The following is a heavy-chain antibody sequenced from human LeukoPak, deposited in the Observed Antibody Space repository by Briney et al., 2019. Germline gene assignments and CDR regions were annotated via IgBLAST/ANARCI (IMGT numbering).Heavy chain of an antibody. D-gene: IGHD3-10*01. J-gene: IGHJ6*02. V-gene: IGHV3-74*01. CDR1: GFTFSSYW. CDR3: ARESWFGELVYYYYYYGMDV. Sequence: SGGSLRLSCAASGFTFSSYWMHWVRQAPGKGLVWVSRIKSDGSSTNYADSVKGRFTISRDNAKNSLYLQMNSLRAEDTAVYYCARESWFGELVYYYYYYGMDVWGQGTTVTVSS. CDR2: IKSDGSST.